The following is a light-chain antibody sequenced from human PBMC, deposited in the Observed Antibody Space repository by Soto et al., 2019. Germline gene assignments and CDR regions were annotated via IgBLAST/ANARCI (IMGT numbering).Light chain of an antibody. CDR3: QQYNSYSGT. Sequence: DIQRTQSPATLSASVXXXXXXTXRASQSISTWLAWYQQKPGRAPKLLIYDASSLESGVPSRFSGSGSGTEFTLTISSLQPDDFATYYCQQYNSYSGTFGQGTKVDIK. V-gene: IGKV1-5*01. CDR1: QSISTW. CDR2: DAS. J-gene: IGKJ1*01.